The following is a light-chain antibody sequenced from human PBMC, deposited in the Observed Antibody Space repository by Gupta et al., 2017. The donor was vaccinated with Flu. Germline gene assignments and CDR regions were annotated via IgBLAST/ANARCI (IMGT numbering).Light chain of an antibody. Sequence: KTARITCVGNNIGSKSVHWYHHKPSQAPELVVHDDSDRPSVNPERFSGSNSGNTATLTISRVDAGEEADYYCQVWESRSDYVVLFGGGTKLTVL. J-gene: IGLJ2*01. V-gene: IGLV3-21*03. CDR1: NIGSKS. CDR3: QVWESRSDYVVL. CDR2: DDS.